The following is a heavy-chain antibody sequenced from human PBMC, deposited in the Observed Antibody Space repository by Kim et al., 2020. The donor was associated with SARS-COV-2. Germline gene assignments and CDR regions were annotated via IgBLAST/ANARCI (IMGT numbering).Heavy chain of an antibody. CDR1: GGSFSGYY. V-gene: IGHV4-34*01. CDR3: ARSWRYSGSYFADY. J-gene: IGHJ4*02. Sequence: SETLSLTCAVYGGSFSGYYWSWIRQPPGKGLEWIGEINHSGSTNYNPSLKSRVTISVDTSKNQFSLKLSSVTAADTAVYYCARSWRYSGSYFADYWGQGT. CDR2: INHSGST. D-gene: IGHD1-26*01.